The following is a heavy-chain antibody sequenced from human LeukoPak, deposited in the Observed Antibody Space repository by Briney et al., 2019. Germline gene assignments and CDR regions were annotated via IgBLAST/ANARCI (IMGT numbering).Heavy chain of an antibody. V-gene: IGHV1-69*05. CDR1: GGTFSSYA. Sequence: GASVKVSCKASGGTFSSYAISWVRQAPGQGLEWMGGIIPIFGTANDAQKFQGRVTITTDESTSTAYMELSSLRSEDTAVYYCARGKGYDFWSGHLYYYYYYMDVWGKGTTVTVSS. CDR2: IIPIFGTA. D-gene: IGHD3-3*01. CDR3: ARGKGYDFWSGHLYYYYYYMDV. J-gene: IGHJ6*03.